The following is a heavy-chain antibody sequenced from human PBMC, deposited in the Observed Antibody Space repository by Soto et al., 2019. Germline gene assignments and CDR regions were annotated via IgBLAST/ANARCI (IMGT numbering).Heavy chain of an antibody. J-gene: IGHJ6*02. CDR3: AGSEGGSSSLDIYCCYYYGMDV. CDR1: GGTFSTYA. CDR2: VIPIFGTP. V-gene: IGHV1-69*01. Sequence: QVQLVQSGAEVKKPGSSVKVSCKAPGGTFSTYAISWVRQAPGQGLEWMGGVIPIFGTPKYAQKFQGRVTITADESTSRGYMELRSLRSEDTAVYYCAGSEGGSSSLDIYCCYYYGMDVWGQGTTVTVSS. D-gene: IGHD2-15*01.